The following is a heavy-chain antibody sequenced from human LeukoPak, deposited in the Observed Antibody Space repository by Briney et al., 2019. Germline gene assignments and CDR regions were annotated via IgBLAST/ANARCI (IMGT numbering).Heavy chain of an antibody. D-gene: IGHD5-12*01. V-gene: IGHV4-38-2*02. J-gene: IGHJ4*02. CDR3: ARHRGYSGGFDY. CDR2: IYHSGST. CDR1: GYSISSGYY. Sequence: PSETLSLTCTVSGYSISSGYYWGWIRQPPGKGLEWIGSIYHSGSTYYNPSLKSRVTISVDTSKNQFSLKLSSVTAADTAVYYCARHRGYSGGFDYWGQGTLVTVSS.